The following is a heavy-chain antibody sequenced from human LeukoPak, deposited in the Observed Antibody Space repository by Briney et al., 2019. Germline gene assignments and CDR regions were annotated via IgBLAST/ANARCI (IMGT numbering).Heavy chain of an antibody. CDR1: GLTFSNYT. CDR2: ISNSGTYR. CDR3: ARDGAQIDAFDI. Sequence: GGSLRLSCAASGLTFSNYTMSWVRQAPGKGLHWVSSISNSGTYRYYADSVKGRFTISRDNAKNSQYLQMKSLRAEDTAVYYCARDGAQIDAFDIWGQGTMVTVSS. J-gene: IGHJ3*02. D-gene: IGHD1-26*01. V-gene: IGHV3-21*01.